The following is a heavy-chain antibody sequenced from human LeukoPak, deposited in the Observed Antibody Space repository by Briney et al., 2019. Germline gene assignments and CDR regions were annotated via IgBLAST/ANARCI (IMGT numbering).Heavy chain of an antibody. V-gene: IGHV4-4*07. CDR3: ARVVGRMVRGVIGAFDI. Sequence: PSETLSLTCTVSGGSISSYYWSCIRQPAGKGLEWIGRIYTSGSTNYNPSLKSRVTMSVDTSKNQFSLKLSSVTAADTAVYYCARVVGRMVRGVIGAFDIWGQGTMVTVSS. CDR2: IYTSGST. J-gene: IGHJ3*02. D-gene: IGHD3-10*01. CDR1: GGSISSYY.